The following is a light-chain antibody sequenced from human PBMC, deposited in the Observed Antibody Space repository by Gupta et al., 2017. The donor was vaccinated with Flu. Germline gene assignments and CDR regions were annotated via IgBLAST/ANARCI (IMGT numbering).Light chain of an antibody. J-gene: IGKJ1*01. CDR2: AAI. CDR1: QNIYNW. CDR3: QQGYAFPRT. Sequence: DIQMTQSPSSVSASVGDRVTITCRASQNIYNWLAWYQQKPGKAPKLLIYAAIILESGVPSRFSGTGSATDFALTISSLQPDDFATYYCQQGYAFPRTFGQGTKVDVK. V-gene: IGKV1-12*01.